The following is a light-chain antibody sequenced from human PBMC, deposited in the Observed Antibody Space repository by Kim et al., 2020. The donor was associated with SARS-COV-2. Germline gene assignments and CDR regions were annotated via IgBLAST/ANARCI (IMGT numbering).Light chain of an antibody. V-gene: IGLV2-14*01. CDR2: DVS. J-gene: IGLJ2*01. Sequence: QSALTQPASVSLSPGQSITISCTGTSSDVGGYNYVSWYQQHPGKAPKLMIYDVSKRPSGVSNRFSGSKSGNTASLTISGLQAEDDADYYCSSYTSSSTFVVFGRGTQLTVL. CDR3: SSYTSSSTFVV. CDR1: SSDVGGYNY.